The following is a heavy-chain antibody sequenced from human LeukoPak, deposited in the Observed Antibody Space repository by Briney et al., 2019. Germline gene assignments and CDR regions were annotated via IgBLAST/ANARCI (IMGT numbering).Heavy chain of an antibody. J-gene: IGHJ4*02. D-gene: IGHD3-10*01. CDR3: EKGWFGTVGDY. Sequence: GGSLRLSCEASGFTFSNYAMNWVRQAPGKGLEWVSVISGSGDNIIYADSLKGRFTIPRDNSKSILYLQMNSLRAEDTAVYYCEKGWFGTVGDYWGQGTLVTVSS. CDR2: ISGSGDNI. V-gene: IGHV3-23*01. CDR1: GFTFSNYA.